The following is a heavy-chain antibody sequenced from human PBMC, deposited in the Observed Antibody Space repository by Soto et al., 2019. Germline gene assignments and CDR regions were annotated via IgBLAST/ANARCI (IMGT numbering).Heavy chain of an antibody. V-gene: IGHV3-21*01. CDR1: GFTFRRVS. Sequence: GGSLRLSCGASGFTFRRVSMNWVRPVPGKGLEWVASISSGSSDTWYADSVKGRFIISRDNAQNSLFLQMNTLRPEDTAMYYCACVAYWGRGTPVTV. CDR2: ISSGSSDT. J-gene: IGHJ4*02. D-gene: IGHD2-21*01. CDR3: ACVAY.